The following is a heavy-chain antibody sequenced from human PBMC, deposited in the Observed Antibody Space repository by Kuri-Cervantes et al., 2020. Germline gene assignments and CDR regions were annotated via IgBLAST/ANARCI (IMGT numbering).Heavy chain of an antibody. CDR1: GFTFSSYD. V-gene: IGHV3-13*01. CDR2: IGTAGDT. D-gene: IGHD6-13*01. CDR3: ARGLKYSSSWFESVAGGGWGTYYYYGMDV. J-gene: IGHJ6*02. Sequence: GESLKISCAASGFTFSSYDMPWVRQATGKGLEWVSAIGTAGDTYYPGSVKGRFTISRENAKNSLYLQMNSLRAGGTAVYYCARGLKYSSSWFESVAGGGWGTYYYYGMDVWSQGTTVTVSS.